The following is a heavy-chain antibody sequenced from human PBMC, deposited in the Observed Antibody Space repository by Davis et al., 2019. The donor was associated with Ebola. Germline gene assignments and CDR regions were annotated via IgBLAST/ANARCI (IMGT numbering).Heavy chain of an antibody. J-gene: IGHJ4*02. CDR1: GFTFTSFW. CDR2: IKQDGSQK. V-gene: IGHV3-7*01. D-gene: IGHD2-15*01. Sequence: GESLKISCAASGFTFTSFWMTWVRQAPGKGLEWVSNIKQDGSQKYYVDYVKGRFTISRDNAQTSVSLQINSLRVEDTGIYYCVRDAGWQRLDNWGQGTLVTVSS. CDR3: VRDAGWQRLDN.